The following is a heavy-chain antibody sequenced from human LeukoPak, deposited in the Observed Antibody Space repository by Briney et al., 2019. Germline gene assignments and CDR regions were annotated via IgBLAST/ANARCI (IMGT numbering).Heavy chain of an antibody. D-gene: IGHD2-2*01. CDR2: IYSSGST. J-gene: IGHJ4*02. CDR1: GGSTNSYY. Sequence: SETLSLTCSVSGGSTNSYYWSWIRQSGGKGLEWIGRIYSSGSTVYNPSLNSRLTMPIDTSKNQFSLTLKSVTATDTAVYYCARVKASSTSWTFDQWGQGALVTVSS. CDR3: ARVKASSTSWTFDQ. V-gene: IGHV4-4*07.